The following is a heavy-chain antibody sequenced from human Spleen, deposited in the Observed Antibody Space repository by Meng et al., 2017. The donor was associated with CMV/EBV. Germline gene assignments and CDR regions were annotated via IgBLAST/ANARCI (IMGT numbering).Heavy chain of an antibody. D-gene: IGHD3-3*01. CDR2: IYYSGST. J-gene: IGHJ6*02. V-gene: IGHV4-39*07. CDR1: GGSISSSSYY. CDR3: ARLGGDFWSGYSSYGMDV. Sequence: SETLSLTCTVSGGSISSSSYYWGWIRQPPGKGLEWIGSIYYSGSTYYNPSLKSRVTISVDTSKNQFSLKLSSVTAADTAVYYCARLGGDFWSGYSSYGMDVWGQGTTVTVSS.